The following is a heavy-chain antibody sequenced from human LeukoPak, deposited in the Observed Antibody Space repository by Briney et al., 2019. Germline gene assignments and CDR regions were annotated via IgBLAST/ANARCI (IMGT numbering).Heavy chain of an antibody. Sequence: PGGSLRLSCAASGFTFSSYGMHWVRQAPGKGLEWVAFIRYDGSNKYYADSVKGRFTISRDNSKNTLYLQMNSLRAEDTAVYYCARAARVYYYYYYMDVWGKGTTVTVSS. CDR3: ARAARVYYYYYYMDV. V-gene: IGHV3-30*02. CDR2: IRYDGSNK. CDR1: GFTFSSYG. J-gene: IGHJ6*03.